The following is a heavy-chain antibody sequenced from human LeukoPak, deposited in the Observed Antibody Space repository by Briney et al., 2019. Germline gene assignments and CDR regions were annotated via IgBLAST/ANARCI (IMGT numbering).Heavy chain of an antibody. Sequence: ASVKVSCKASGYTFTSYYMHWVRQAPGQGLEWMGIINPSGGSTSYAQKFQGRVTMTRDTSTSTVYMELSSLRAEDTAVYYCAAPTVRGAKYSFDYGGQGTLVTVSA. CDR2: INPSGGST. V-gene: IGHV1-46*01. J-gene: IGHJ4*02. D-gene: IGHD3-10*01. CDR3: AAPTVRGAKYSFDY. CDR1: GYTFTSYY.